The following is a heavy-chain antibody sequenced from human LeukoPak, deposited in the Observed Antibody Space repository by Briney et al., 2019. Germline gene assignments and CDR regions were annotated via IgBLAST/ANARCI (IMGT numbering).Heavy chain of an antibody. Sequence: GGSLRLSCAASGFTVSSSYMSWVRQAPGKGLEWVAVISYDGNEKYFGDSVKGRFTISRDNSKNTLYLQMNSLRAEDTAVYYCAKDRSGRESGNQRDDYWGQGTLVTVSS. V-gene: IGHV3-30*18. CDR2: ISYDGNEK. CDR1: GFTVSSSY. J-gene: IGHJ4*02. D-gene: IGHD1-14*01. CDR3: AKDRSGRESGNQRDDY.